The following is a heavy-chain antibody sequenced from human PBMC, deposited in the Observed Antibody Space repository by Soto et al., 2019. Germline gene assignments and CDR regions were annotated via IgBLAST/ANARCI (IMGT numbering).Heavy chain of an antibody. CDR1: GFTFSDYY. V-gene: IGHV3-11*01. D-gene: IGHD3-22*01. CDR2: ISSSGNTI. CDR3: ARDYSDSSGFFGYYYGMDV. Sequence: GGSLRLSCAASGFTFSDYYMIWIRQAPGKGLEWVSYISSSGNTIYYADSVKGRFTISRDSAKNSLYLQMNSLRAEDTAVYCCARDYSDSSGFFGYYYGMDVWGQGTTVTVSS. J-gene: IGHJ6*01.